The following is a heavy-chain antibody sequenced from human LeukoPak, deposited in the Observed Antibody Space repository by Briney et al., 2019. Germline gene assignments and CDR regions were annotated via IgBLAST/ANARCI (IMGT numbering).Heavy chain of an antibody. J-gene: IGHJ3*02. Sequence: KPGGSLRLSCAASGFTFSSYSMNWVRQAPGKGLEWVSSISSSSSYIYYADSVKGRFTISRDNAKNSLYLQMNSLRAEDTAVHYCAREVTTPSPGAFDIWGQGTMVTVSS. CDR2: ISSSSSYI. V-gene: IGHV3-21*01. CDR1: GFTFSSYS. CDR3: AREVTTPSPGAFDI. D-gene: IGHD4-17*01.